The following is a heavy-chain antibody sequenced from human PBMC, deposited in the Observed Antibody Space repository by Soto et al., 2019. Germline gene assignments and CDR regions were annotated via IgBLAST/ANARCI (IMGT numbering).Heavy chain of an antibody. V-gene: IGHV1-69*12. CDR2: IIPIFGTA. D-gene: IGHD2-15*01. CDR1: GGTFSSYA. J-gene: IGHJ4*02. Sequence: QVQLVQSGAEVKKPGSSVKVSCKASGGTFSSYAISWVRQAPGQGLEWMGGIIPIFGTANYAQKFQGRVTLXAXEXXRKADMERSSLRSEDTAVYYGARGSRYCSVGSCYVLPGIDYWGQGTLVTVSS. CDR3: ARGSRYCSVGSCYVLPGIDY.